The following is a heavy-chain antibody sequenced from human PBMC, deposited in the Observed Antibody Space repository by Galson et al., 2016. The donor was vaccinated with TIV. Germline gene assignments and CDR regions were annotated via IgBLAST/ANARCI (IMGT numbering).Heavy chain of an antibody. CDR2: IIGIFATP. CDR1: GVTFSSSA. Sequence: SAKVSCKASGVTFSSSAISWVRQAPGQGLEWMGGIIGIFATPNYAQRFQGRITITADESTSSTYMELSNLRSEDTAVYFCARGPFDYHSYSDVWGKGTTVTVSS. CDR3: ARGPFDYHSYSDV. V-gene: IGHV1-69*13. J-gene: IGHJ6*03.